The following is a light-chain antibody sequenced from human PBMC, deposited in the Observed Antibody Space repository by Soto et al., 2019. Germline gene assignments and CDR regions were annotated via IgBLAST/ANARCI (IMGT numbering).Light chain of an antibody. V-gene: IGLV1-44*01. Sequence: QAVVTQPPSASGTPGQRVTVSCSGSSSNIGSNTVTWYQQVPGAAPKLLISTNNQRPSGVPDRFSGSKSGTSASLAISGLQSEDEADYYCAAWDGGLDGVVFGGGTKLTVL. CDR3: AAWDGGLDGVV. CDR1: SSNIGSNT. J-gene: IGLJ2*01. CDR2: TNN.